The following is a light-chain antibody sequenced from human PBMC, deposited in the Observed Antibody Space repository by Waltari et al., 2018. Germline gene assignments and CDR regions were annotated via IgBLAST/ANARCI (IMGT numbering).Light chain of an antibody. CDR2: DAS. J-gene: IGKJ4*01. Sequence: EIVLIQSPATLSLSPGERATLSCRASQSVNRYLAWYQQKPGQAPRLLIYDASNRATGIPARFSGSGSGTDFTLTISTLEPEDFAVYYCQQRSNWPLTFGGGTKVEIK. CDR1: QSVNRY. CDR3: QQRSNWPLT. V-gene: IGKV3-11*01.